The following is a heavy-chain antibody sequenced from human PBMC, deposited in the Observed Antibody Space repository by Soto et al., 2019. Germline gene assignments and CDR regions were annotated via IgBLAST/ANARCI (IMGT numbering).Heavy chain of an antibody. CDR1: GGSISSYY. CDR2: IYYSGST. J-gene: IGHJ6*02. D-gene: IGHD1-7*01. V-gene: IGHV4-59*01. CDR3: AREGLTGTIGLYYYYGMDV. Sequence: QVQLQESGPGLVKPSETLSLTCTVSGGSISSYYWSWIRQPPGKGLEWIGHIYYSGSTNYNPSLTRRVSVSLATPRARFARKPSSVTAADTAVYYCAREGLTGTIGLYYYYGMDVWGQGTTVTVSS.